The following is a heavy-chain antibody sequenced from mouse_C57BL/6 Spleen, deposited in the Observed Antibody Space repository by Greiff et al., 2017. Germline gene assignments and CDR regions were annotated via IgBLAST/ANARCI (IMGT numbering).Heavy chain of an antibody. J-gene: IGHJ4*01. V-gene: IGHV1-54*01. CDR3: ARFDSSNYAMDY. D-gene: IGHD3-2*01. Sequence: VQLQQSGAELVRPGTSVKVSCKASGYAFTNYLIEWVKQRPGQGLEWIGVINPGSGGTNYTEKFKGKATLTADKSSSTAYMQLSSLTSEDSAVYFCARFDSSNYAMDYWGQGTSVTVSS. CDR1: GYAFTNYL. CDR2: INPGSGGT.